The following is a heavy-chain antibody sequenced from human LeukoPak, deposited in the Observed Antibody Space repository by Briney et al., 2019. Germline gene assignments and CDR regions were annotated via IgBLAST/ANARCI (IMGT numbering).Heavy chain of an antibody. CDR2: IIPIVDVT. CDR3: AREMGDREFYFDY. Sequence: SVKVSCKAPGGTLSNFAFSWVRQAPGQGLQWVGRIIPIVDVTSYAQNFKGRVTITADESTTTAYMELSSLRSEDTAVYYCAREMGDREFYFDYWGQGTLVTVSS. CDR1: GGTLSNFA. D-gene: IGHD3-10*01. V-gene: IGHV1-69*04. J-gene: IGHJ4*02.